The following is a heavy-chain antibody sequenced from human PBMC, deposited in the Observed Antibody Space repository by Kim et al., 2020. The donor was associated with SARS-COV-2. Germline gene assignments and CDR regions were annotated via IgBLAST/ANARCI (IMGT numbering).Heavy chain of an antibody. Sequence: GESLKISCKGSGYSFTSYWIGWVRQMPGKGLEWMGIIYPGDSDTRYSPSFQGQVTISADKSISTAYLQWSSLKASDTAMYYCARLDYYDILTGFNPVYNWFAPWGQGTLVTVSS. D-gene: IGHD3-9*01. V-gene: IGHV5-51*01. CDR2: IYPGDSDT. CDR1: GYSFTSYW. CDR3: ARLDYYDILTGFNPVYNWFAP. J-gene: IGHJ5*02.